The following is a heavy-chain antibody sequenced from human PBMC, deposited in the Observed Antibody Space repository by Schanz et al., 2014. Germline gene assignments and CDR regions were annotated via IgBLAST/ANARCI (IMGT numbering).Heavy chain of an antibody. J-gene: IGHJ6*02. D-gene: IGHD6-6*01. V-gene: IGHV3-33*06. CDR3: AKGSMAARLLFPTDYFFYGTDI. CDR2: IWNDGTDR. CDR1: GFTFNNYG. Sequence: QVQLVESGGGVVRPGRSLRLSCAASGFTFNNYGMHWVRQAPGKGLEWVAVIWNDGTDRYYADSVKGRFTISRDNSKNALYLQMNSLRAADTAVYYCAKGSMAARLLFPTDYFFYGTDIWGPGTAVTGSS.